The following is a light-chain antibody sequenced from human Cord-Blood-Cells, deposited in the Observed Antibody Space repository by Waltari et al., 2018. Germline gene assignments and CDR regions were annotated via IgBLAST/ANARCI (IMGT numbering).Light chain of an antibody. Sequence: QSALTQPASVSGSPGPSITISCTGTSSDVGSYNLVSRYQQHPGKAPNLMIYEVSKRPSGVSNRFSGSKSGNTASLTISGLQAEDEADYYCCSYAGSSTFGVFGGGTKLTVL. CDR3: CSYAGSSTFGV. V-gene: IGLV2-23*02. CDR1: SSDVGSYNL. J-gene: IGLJ3*02. CDR2: EVS.